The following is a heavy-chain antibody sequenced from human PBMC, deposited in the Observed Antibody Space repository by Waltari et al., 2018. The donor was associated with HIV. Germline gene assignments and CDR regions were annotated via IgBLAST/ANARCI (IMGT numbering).Heavy chain of an antibody. V-gene: IGHV4-59*01. CDR2: IYYSGST. J-gene: IGHJ3*02. CDR3: ARAYCGGDCYPEAAFDI. D-gene: IGHD2-21*02. CDR1: GGSISSYY. Sequence: QVQLQESGPGLVKPSETLSLTCTVSGGSISSYYWSWIRPPPGKGLEWIGYIYYSGSTNYNPSLKSRVTISVDTSKNQFSLKLSSVTAADTAVYYCARAYCGGDCYPEAAFDIWGQGTMVTVSS.